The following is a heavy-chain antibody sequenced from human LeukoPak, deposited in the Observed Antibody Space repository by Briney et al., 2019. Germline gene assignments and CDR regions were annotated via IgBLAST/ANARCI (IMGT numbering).Heavy chain of an antibody. Sequence: ASVKVSCKASGGTFSSYAISWVRQAPGQGLEWMGRIIPIFGTANYAQKFQGRVTITTDESTSTAYMELSSLRSEDTAVYYCARGGAAAGRGTYYYYYMDVWGKGTTVTVSS. D-gene: IGHD6-13*01. CDR2: IIPIFGTA. J-gene: IGHJ6*03. CDR3: ARGGAAAGRGTYYYYYMDV. CDR1: GGTFSSYA. V-gene: IGHV1-69*05.